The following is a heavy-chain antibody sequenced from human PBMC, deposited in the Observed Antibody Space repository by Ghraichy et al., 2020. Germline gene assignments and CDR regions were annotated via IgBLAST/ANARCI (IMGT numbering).Heavy chain of an antibody. CDR3: TTDLYYYDSSGYGERLDP. J-gene: IGHJ5*02. Sequence: GGSLRLSCAASGFTFSNAWMNWVRQAPGKGLEWVGRIKTKTDGGTTDYAAPVKGRFTISRDDSKNTLYLQMNSLKTEDSAVYYCTTDLYYYDSSGYGERLDPWGQGTLVTVSS. D-gene: IGHD3-22*01. V-gene: IGHV3-15*07. CDR2: IKTKTDGGTT. CDR1: GFTFSNAW.